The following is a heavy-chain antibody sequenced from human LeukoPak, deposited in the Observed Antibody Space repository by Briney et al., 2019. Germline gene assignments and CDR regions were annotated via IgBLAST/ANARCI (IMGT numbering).Heavy chain of an antibody. J-gene: IGHJ4*02. V-gene: IGHV4-34*01. CDR3: ARVSPQPTAMTTVTYYFDY. CDR1: GGSFSGYY. Sequence: SETLSLTCAVYGGSFSGYYWSWIRQPPGKGLEWIGGINHSGSTNYNPSLKSRVTISVDTSKNQFSLKLSSVTAADTAVYYCARVSPQPTAMTTVTYYFDYWGQGTLVTVSS. CDR2: INHSGST. D-gene: IGHD4-17*01.